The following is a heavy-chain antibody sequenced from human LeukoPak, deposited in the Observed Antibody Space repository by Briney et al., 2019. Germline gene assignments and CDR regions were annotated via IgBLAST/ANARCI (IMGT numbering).Heavy chain of an antibody. Sequence: GGSLRLSCAASGFXFSSYSINWVRQAPGKGLEWVSSITSSSSYIYYADSVKGRFTISRDNAKNSLYLQMNSLRAEDTAVHYCARDSDVGYWGQGTLVTVSS. CDR1: GFXFSSYS. CDR3: ARDSDVGY. CDR2: ITSSSSYI. J-gene: IGHJ4*02. V-gene: IGHV3-21*01.